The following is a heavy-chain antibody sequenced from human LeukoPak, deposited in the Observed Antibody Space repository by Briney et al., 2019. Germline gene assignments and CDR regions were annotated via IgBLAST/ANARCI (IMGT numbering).Heavy chain of an antibody. CDR1: GYTFTSYG. CDR3: ARVAKDFWSGYFSRFDP. J-gene: IGHJ5*02. CDR2: ISAYNGNT. Sequence: ASVKVSCKASGYTFTSYGISWVRQAPGHGVEWMGWISAYNGNTNYAQKLQGRVTMTTDTSTSTAYMELRSLRSDDTAVYYCARVAKDFWSGYFSRFDPWGQGTLVTVSS. D-gene: IGHD3-3*01. V-gene: IGHV1-18*01.